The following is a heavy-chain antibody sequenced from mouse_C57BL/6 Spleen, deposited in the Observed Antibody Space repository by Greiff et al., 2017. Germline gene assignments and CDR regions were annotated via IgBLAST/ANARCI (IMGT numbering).Heavy chain of an antibody. J-gene: IGHJ4*01. Sequence: QVQLQQPGTELVKPGASVKLSCKASGYPFTSYWMHWVKQRPGPGLEWIGNITPSNGGPNYNEKFKSKATLTVDKSSSTAYMQLRRLTSEDSAVSYCARCWEVALDYWGPGTSVTVSS. CDR2: ITPSNGGP. D-gene: IGHD4-1*01. V-gene: IGHV1-53*01. CDR3: ARCWEVALDY. CDR1: GYPFTSYW.